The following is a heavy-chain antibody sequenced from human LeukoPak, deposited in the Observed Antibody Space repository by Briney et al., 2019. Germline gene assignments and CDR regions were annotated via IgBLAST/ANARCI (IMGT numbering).Heavy chain of an antibody. Sequence: SGTLSLTCAVSGGSISSSNWWSWVRQPPGKGLEWIGEIYHSGSTNYNPSLKSRVTISVDKSKNQFSLKLSSVTAADTAVYYCARDRVAAAGYYYYGMDVWGQGTTVTVS. V-gene: IGHV4-4*02. D-gene: IGHD6-13*01. CDR2: IYHSGST. J-gene: IGHJ6*02. CDR1: GGSISSSNW. CDR3: ARDRVAAAGYYYYGMDV.